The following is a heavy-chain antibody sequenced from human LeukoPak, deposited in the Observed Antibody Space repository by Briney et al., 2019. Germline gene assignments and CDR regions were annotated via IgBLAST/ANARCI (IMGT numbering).Heavy chain of an antibody. J-gene: IGHJ4*02. CDR1: GYTFTSYG. CDR3: ARGCSSTSCYGLDY. D-gene: IGHD2-2*01. V-gene: IGHV1-18*01. Sequence: ASVKVSCKPSGYTFTSYGISWVRQAPGEGLEWMGWISAYNGNTNYAQKLQGRVTMTTDTSTSTAYMELRSLRSDDTAVYYCARGCSSTSCYGLDYWGQGTLVTVSS. CDR2: ISAYNGNT.